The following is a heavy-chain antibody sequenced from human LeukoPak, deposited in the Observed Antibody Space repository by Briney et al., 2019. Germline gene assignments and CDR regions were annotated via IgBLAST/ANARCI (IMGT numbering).Heavy chain of an antibody. J-gene: IGHJ4*02. CDR3: AKAAGGLVY. CDR1: GFSFSSSA. CDR2: INDSGDST. Sequence: GASLRLSCAASGFSFSSSAMSWVRQAPGKGLEWVSAINDSGDSTYYADSVKGRFTVSRDNSKNMLYLQMNGLRAGDTAVYYCAKAAGGLVYWGQGTLVIISS. D-gene: IGHD6-19*01. V-gene: IGHV3-23*01.